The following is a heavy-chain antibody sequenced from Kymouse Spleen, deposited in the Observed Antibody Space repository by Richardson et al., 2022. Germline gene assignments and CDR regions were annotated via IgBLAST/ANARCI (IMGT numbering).Heavy chain of an antibody. CDR3: AREGLLWFGELSGGGMDV. J-gene: IGHJ6*02. CDR1: GFTFSSYD. Sequence: EVQLVESGGGLVQPGGSLRLSCAASGFTFSSYDMHWVRQATGKGLEWVSAIGTAGDTYYPGSVKGRFTISRENAKNSLYLQMNSLRAGDTAVYYCAREGLLWFGELSGGGMDVWGQGTTVTVSS. V-gene: IGHV3-13*01. D-gene: IGHD3-10*01. CDR2: IGTAGDT.